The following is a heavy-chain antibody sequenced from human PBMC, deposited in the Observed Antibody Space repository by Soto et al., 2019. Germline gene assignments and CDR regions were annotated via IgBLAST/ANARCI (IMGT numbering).Heavy chain of an antibody. V-gene: IGHV4-31*03. CDR3: ARSPGDFWSGYPLCWFDP. D-gene: IGHD3-3*01. Sequence: SETLSLTCTVSGCSISSGGYCWSWIRQHPGKGLEWIGYIYYSGSTYYNPSLKSRVTISVDTSKNQFSLKLSSVTAADTAVYYCARSPGDFWSGYPLCWFDPWGQGTLVTVSS. CDR1: GCSISSGGYC. J-gene: IGHJ5*02. CDR2: IYYSGST.